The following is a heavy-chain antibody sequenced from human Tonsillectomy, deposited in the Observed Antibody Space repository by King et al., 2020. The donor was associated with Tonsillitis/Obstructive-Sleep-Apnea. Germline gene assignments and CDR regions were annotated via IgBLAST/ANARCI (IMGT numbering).Heavy chain of an antibody. Sequence: VQLVESGGGLVQPGGSLRLSCAISGSTFTSYAINWVRQAPGKGLEWVSVISGGGTSTYYADSVKGRFTISRENSKNTLYLQMNSLRAEDTAVYYCENTDGGKGGCHRYQYYYMGVRGKGNTVTVSS. CDR3: ENTDGGKGGCHRYQYYYMGV. CDR2: ISGGGTST. J-gene: IGHJ6*03. CDR1: GSTFTSYA. V-gene: IGHV3-23*04. D-gene: IGHD4-23*01.